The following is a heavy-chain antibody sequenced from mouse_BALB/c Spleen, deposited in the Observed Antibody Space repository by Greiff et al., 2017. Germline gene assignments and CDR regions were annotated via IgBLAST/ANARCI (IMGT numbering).Heavy chain of an antibody. Sequence: EVKLVESGGGLVQPGGSLRLSCATSGFTFTDYYMSWVRQPPGKALEWLGFIRNKANGYTTEYSASVKGRFTISRDNSQSILYLQMNTLRAEDSATYYCARDITFAYWGQGTLVTVSA. CDR3: ARDITFAY. CDR1: GFTFTDYY. V-gene: IGHV7-3*02. CDR2: IRNKANGYTT. J-gene: IGHJ3*01.